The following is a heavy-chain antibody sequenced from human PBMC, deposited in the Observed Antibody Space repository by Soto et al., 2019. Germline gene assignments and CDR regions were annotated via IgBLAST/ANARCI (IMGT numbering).Heavy chain of an antibody. CDR1: GYTFTSYY. J-gene: IGHJ4*02. CDR3: ARVRDGYGSGSYQTSLFDY. Sequence: QVQLVQSGAEVKKPGASVKVSCKASGYTFTSYYMHWVRQAPGQGLEWMGIINPSGGSTSYAQKFQGRVTMTRDTSTSTVYMEVSSLRSEDTAVYDCARVRDGYGSGSYQTSLFDYWGQGTLVTVSS. V-gene: IGHV1-46*01. D-gene: IGHD3-10*01. CDR2: INPSGGST.